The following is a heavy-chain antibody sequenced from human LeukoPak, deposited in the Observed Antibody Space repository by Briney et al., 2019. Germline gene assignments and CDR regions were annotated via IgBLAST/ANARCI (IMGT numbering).Heavy chain of an antibody. CDR3: ARDPGGGSYYSYYYGMDV. Sequence: SGTLSLTCAVSGGSISSSNWWSWVRQPPGKGLEWIGEIYHSGSTNYNPSLKSRVTISVDKSKNQFSLKQSSVTAADTAVYYCARDPGGGSYYSYYYGMDVWGQGTTVTVSS. CDR2: IYHSGST. D-gene: IGHD1-26*01. V-gene: IGHV4-4*02. J-gene: IGHJ6*02. CDR1: GGSISSSNW.